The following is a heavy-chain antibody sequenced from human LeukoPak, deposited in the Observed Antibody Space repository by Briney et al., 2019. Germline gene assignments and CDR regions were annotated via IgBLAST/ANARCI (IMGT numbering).Heavy chain of an antibody. D-gene: IGHD1-1*01. CDR3: AKDLGVLRSGERHPDNWFDS. CDR1: GFTFSSYS. CDR2: IWSDGSRK. V-gene: IGHV3-33*06. Sequence: GGSLRLSCAASGFTFSSYSMNWVRQAPGKGLVWVAVIWSDGSRKEYIDSVKDRFTVSRDNSKNTLYLQMNSLGAEDTALYFCAKDLGVLRSGERHPDNWFDSWGQGTLVTVSS. J-gene: IGHJ5*01.